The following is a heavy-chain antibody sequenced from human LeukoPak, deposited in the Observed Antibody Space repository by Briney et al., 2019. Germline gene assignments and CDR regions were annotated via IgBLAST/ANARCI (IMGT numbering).Heavy chain of an antibody. V-gene: IGHV3-64*01. Sequence: GRSLTLSCAASGFTFSSYAMHWVRQAPGKGLEYVSRISSNWGSTYYANSVKGRFTISRDNSKNTLYLQMGSLRAEDMAVYYCARGQVGAINDAFDIWGQGTMVTVSS. J-gene: IGHJ3*02. CDR2: ISSNWGST. D-gene: IGHD1-26*01. CDR1: GFTFSSYA. CDR3: ARGQVGAINDAFDI.